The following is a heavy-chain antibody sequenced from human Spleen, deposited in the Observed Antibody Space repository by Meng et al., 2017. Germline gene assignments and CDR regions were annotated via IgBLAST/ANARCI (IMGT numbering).Heavy chain of an antibody. D-gene: IGHD6-19*01. J-gene: IGHJ4*02. CDR2: IIPIFGTA. V-gene: IGHV1-69*13. CDR3: ARGQSSGWYHYLQY. Sequence: SVKVSCKASGGTFSSYAISWVRQAPGQGLEWMGGIIPIFGTANYAQKFQGRVTITADESTSTAYMELSSLRSEDTAIYYCARGQSSGWYHYLQYWGQGTQVTVSS. CDR1: GGTFSSYA.